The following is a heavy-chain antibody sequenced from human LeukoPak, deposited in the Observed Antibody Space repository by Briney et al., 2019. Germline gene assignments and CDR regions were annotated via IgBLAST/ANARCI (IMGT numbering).Heavy chain of an antibody. V-gene: IGHV4-59*01. CDR3: ARVDTAMVGFPFDY. CDR1: GGSISSYY. Sequence: SETLSLTCTVSGGSISSYYWSWIRQPPGKGLEWIGYIYYSGSTNYNPSLKSRVTISVDTSKKQFSLKLSSVTAADTAVYYCARVDTAMVGFPFDYWGQGTLVTVSS. CDR2: IYYSGST. J-gene: IGHJ4*02. D-gene: IGHD5-18*01.